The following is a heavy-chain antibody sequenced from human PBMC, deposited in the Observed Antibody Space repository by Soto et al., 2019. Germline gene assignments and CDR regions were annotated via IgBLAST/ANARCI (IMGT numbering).Heavy chain of an antibody. D-gene: IGHD6-19*01. J-gene: IGHJ5*02. CDR2: ISNYNGDT. Sequence: QVQLVQSGAEVKKPGASVQVSCKASGYTFTRYSINWVRQAPVQGLEWVGWISNYNGDTKYAQKFQGRVTLTTDTSTTTTYMDLRSMTSEDTAVYFCARVDSTGSPTGWFDPWGQGTLVTVSS. CDR3: ARVDSTGSPTGWFDP. CDR1: GYTFTRYS. V-gene: IGHV1-18*04.